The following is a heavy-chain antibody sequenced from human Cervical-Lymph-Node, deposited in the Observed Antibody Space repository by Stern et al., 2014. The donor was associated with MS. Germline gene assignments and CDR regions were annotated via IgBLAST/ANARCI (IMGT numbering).Heavy chain of an antibody. CDR2: SYSGCNN. J-gene: IGHJ4*02. Sequence: QLQLQESGPGLVKPSESLSLTCTASGGSNSSYYWRWSRQAPGKGLEWMGYSYSGCNNNYNPSLKSRVTISVDTSKNQFPLKLRSVTAADTAVYYCSSSGYNGVEDYFDYWGQGALVTVSS. CDR1: GGSNSSYY. CDR3: SSSGYNGVEDYFDY. D-gene: IGHD3-22*01. V-gene: IGHV4-59*03.